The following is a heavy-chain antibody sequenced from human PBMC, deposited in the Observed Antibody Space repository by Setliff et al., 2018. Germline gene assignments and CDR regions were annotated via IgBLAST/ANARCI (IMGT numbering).Heavy chain of an antibody. J-gene: IGHJ4*02. CDR1: GFTFSTY. V-gene: IGHV4-38-2*01. Sequence: GSLRLSCAASGFTFSTYWGWIRQPPGKGLAWIGSIYYSGNTYYNASLKGRVTISGDTSKNQFSLKLTAVTAADTAIYYCARHRAVAGAYYFDFWGQGTLVTVSS. D-gene: IGHD6-19*01. CDR3: ARHRAVAGAYYFDF. CDR2: IYYSGNT.